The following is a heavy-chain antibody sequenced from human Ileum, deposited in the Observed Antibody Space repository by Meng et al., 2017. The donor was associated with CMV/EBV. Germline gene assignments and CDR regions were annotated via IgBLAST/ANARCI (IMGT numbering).Heavy chain of an antibody. CDR2: ISAYNGHT. Sequence: SRKASGYTCTTYGITWVRHAPGQALEWMAWISAYNGHTNYGQRFPDRVTITTDTSASTAYMELRSLRSDDTAVYYCAREPRRTWFDPWGQGTLVTVSS. J-gene: IGHJ5*02. V-gene: IGHV1-18*01. CDR3: AREPRRTWFDP. CDR1: GYTCTTYG.